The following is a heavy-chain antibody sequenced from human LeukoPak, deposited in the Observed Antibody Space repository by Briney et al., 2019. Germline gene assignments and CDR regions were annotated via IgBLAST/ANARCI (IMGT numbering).Heavy chain of an antibody. CDR3: AKSRLIYCTGGGCYGMDV. Sequence: GGSLRLSWAAAGFTFSSYWVHWVRQAPGKGLVWVSGISGSGGNTYYADSVKGRFTISRDNSKNTLYLQMNNLRAADTAIYYCAKSRLIYCTGGGCYGMDVWGQGTTVSVSS. V-gene: IGHV3-23*01. CDR2: ISGSGGNT. J-gene: IGHJ6*02. D-gene: IGHD2-8*02. CDR1: GFTFSSYW.